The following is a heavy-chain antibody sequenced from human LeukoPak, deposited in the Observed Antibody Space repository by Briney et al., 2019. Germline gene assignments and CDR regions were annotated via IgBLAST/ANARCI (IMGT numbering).Heavy chain of an antibody. D-gene: IGHD1-26*01. V-gene: IGHV1-18*01. CDR2: ISAYNGNT. CDR1: GYTFTSYG. Sequence: VASVKVSCNASGYTFTSYGISWVRQAPGQGLEWMGWISAYNGNTNYAQKLQGRVTMTTDTSTSTAYMELRSLRSDDTAVYYCARVATVSQWELLFLYPGYYFDYWGQGTLVTVSS. J-gene: IGHJ4*02. CDR3: ARVATVSQWELLFLYPGYYFDY.